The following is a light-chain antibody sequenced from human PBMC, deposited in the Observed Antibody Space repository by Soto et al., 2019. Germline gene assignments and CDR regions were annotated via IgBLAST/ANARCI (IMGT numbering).Light chain of an antibody. Sequence: QSVLTQPPSASGTPGQMVTISCSGSSSNIGSNTVNWYQQLPGMAPKLLIYNNSQRPSGVPPRFSASTSGRSASLAISGRQSEDEADYYCAAWDDSLRGVEFGRGTKLTVL. CDR2: NNS. CDR1: SSNIGSNT. J-gene: IGLJ2*01. V-gene: IGLV1-44*01. CDR3: AAWDDSLRGVE.